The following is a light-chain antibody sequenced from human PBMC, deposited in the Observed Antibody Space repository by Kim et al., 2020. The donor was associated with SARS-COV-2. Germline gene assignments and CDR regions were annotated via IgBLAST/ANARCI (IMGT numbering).Light chain of an antibody. V-gene: IGKV1-6*01. CDR2: GAS. J-gene: IGKJ2*01. CDR1: QAIRTD. CDR3: LQDYNYPYT. Sequence: AIRMTQFPSSLSASVGDRVTILCRASQAIRTDLGWYQQKPGKAPKFLMYGASTLETGVPSRFSGSGSGTDFTLTISSLQPEDFATYYCLQDYNYPYTFGQGTKLEI.